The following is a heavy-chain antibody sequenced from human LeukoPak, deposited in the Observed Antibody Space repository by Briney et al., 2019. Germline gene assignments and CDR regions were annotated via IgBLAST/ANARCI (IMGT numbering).Heavy chain of an antibody. J-gene: IGHJ6*02. D-gene: IGHD4-17*01. CDR1: GFKFNNYA. CDR2: MSYDGSKI. V-gene: IGHV3-30*04. CDR3: ARDNCYGDYVEYFYGVDI. Sequence: VTLGGSLRLSCIGSGFKFNNYALHWVRQAPGKGLEWVAVMSYDGSKIYYGDSVKGRFTISRDNSKNYLYLQMDSLREGDTAIYFCARDNCYGDYVEYFYGVDIWGQGTTVTVSS.